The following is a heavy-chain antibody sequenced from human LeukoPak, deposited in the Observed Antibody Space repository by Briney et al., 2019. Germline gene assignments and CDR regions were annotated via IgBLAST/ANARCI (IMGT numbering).Heavy chain of an antibody. Sequence: PSETLSLTCTVSGGSISSYYWSWIRQPPGKGLEWIGYIYYSGSTNYNPSLKSRVTISVDTFKNQFSLKLSSVTAADTAVYYCAREMATMRHRFDPWGQGTLVTVTS. CDR3: AREMATMRHRFDP. V-gene: IGHV4-59*01. CDR2: IYYSGST. D-gene: IGHD5-24*01. J-gene: IGHJ5*02. CDR1: GGSISSYY.